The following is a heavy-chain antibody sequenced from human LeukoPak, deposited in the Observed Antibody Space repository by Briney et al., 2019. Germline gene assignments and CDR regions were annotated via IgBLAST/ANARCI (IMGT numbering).Heavy chain of an antibody. CDR2: IYYSGIT. V-gene: IGHV4-59*01. CDR1: GASLSSYY. Sequence: PSETLSLTCTVSGASLSSYYWSWIRQPPGKGLEWIGYIYYSGITNYDPSLKSRVTISVDTSRNQFSLKLSSVTAADTAVYYCARDLLNWFDPWGKGTLVTVS. CDR3: ARDLLNWFDP. J-gene: IGHJ5*02.